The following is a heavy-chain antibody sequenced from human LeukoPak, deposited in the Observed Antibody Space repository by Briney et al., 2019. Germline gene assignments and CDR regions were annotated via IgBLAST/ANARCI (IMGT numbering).Heavy chain of an antibody. CDR2: ISGSGGST. D-gene: IGHD3-16*01. V-gene: IGHV3-23*01. CDR3: AKDTDGVFDY. CDR1: GYTFSSYA. J-gene: IGHJ4*02. Sequence: GGTLRLSCAASGYTFSSYAMSWVRQAPGKGLEWVSTISGSGGSTYYADSVKGRFTISRDNSKNTLYLQMNSLRAEDTAVYYCAKDTDGVFDYWGQGTLVTVSS.